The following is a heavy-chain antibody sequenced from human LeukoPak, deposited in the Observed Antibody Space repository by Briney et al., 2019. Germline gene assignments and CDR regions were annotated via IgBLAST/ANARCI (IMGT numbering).Heavy chain of an antibody. CDR2: IIGSGGST. D-gene: IGHD5-18*01. J-gene: IGHJ4*02. CDR1: GFTFSSYA. V-gene: IGHV3-23*01. Sequence: QPGGCLRLSCAASGFTFSSYAMSWVRQAPGKGLEWVSAIIGSGGSTYYADSVKGRFTISRDNSKNTLYLQMNSLRAEDTAVYYCAKGQGIQLWSSPNFDYWGQGTLVTVSS. CDR3: AKGQGIQLWSSPNFDY.